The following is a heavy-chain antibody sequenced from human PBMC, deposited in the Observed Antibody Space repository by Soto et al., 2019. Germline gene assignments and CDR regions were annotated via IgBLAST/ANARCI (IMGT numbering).Heavy chain of an antibody. Sequence: GGSLRLSCAASGFNFSNHWMHWVRQRPAEGLVWVSRITSDGKSKAYAESVKGRFAISRDNAKNTLYLQMNGLTAEGTAAYYCARESGDWPLNWFDPWGQGTLVTVSS. J-gene: IGHJ5*02. V-gene: IGHV3-74*01. D-gene: IGHD2-21*02. CDR3: ARESGDWPLNWFDP. CDR1: GFNFSNHW. CDR2: ITSDGKSK.